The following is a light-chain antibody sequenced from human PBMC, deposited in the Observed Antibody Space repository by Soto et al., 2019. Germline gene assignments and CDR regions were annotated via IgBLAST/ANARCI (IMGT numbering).Light chain of an antibody. CDR3: TSWTTSTTMK. J-gene: IGLJ2*01. Sequence: QSVLTQPASVSGSPGQSITISCTGTSSDVGAYNYVSWYQQHPGKAPKLMIYDVNIRPSGVSNRFSGSKSGNTASLTISGLQAEDEADYYRTSWTTSTTMKFGGGTKLTVL. CDR2: DVN. CDR1: SSDVGAYNY. V-gene: IGLV2-14*01.